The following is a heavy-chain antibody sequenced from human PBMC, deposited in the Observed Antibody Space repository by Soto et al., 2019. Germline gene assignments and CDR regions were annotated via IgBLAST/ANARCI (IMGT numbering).Heavy chain of an antibody. CDR2: ISSSSSYI. V-gene: IGHV3-21*01. CDR3: ARDLGIAAAPMDV. D-gene: IGHD6-13*01. CDR1: GFTFSSYS. Sequence: GGSLRLSCAASGFTFSSYSMNWVRQAPGKGLEWVSSISSSSSYIYYADSVKGRFTISRDNAKNSLYLQMNSLRAEDTAVYYCARDLGIAAAPMDVWGKGTTVTVSS. J-gene: IGHJ6*03.